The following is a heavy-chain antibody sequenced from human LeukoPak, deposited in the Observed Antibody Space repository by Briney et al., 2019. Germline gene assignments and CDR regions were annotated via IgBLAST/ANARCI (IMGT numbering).Heavy chain of an antibody. D-gene: IGHD3-10*01. Sequence: WVRQHPGKGLEWIGYIYYSGSTSYNPSPKSRVTISIDTSKNQFSLKLSSVTAADTAVYYCARDGGYGSGTYRFDYWGQGTLVTVSS. J-gene: IGHJ4*02. CDR2: IYYSGST. CDR3: ARDGGYGSGTYRFDY. V-gene: IGHV4-31*02.